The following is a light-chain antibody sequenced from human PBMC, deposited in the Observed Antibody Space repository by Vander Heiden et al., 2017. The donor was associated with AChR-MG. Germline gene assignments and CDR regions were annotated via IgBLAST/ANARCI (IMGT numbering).Light chain of an antibody. CDR2: GAS. J-gene: IGKJ3*01. CDR3: QQYGSSRFT. CDR1: HSVSSTY. V-gene: IGKV3-20*01. Sequence: ELVLTQSPGTLSLSPGERATLSCRASHSVSSTYLAWYQQKPGQAPRLLIYGASTRATGIPDRFSGSGSGTDFTLTISRLEPEDFAVYYCQQYGSSRFTFGPGTKVEIK.